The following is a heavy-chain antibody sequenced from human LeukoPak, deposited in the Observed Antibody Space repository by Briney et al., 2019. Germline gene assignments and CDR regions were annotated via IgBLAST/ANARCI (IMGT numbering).Heavy chain of an antibody. CDR2: ITNSGGGT. V-gene: IGHV3-23*01. CDR1: EFTFSIYA. J-gene: IGHJ4*02. D-gene: IGHD2-15*01. CDR3: ARREFVSSPANLRLFDY. Sequence: GGSLRLSCAASEFTFSIYAMSRVRQAPRKGLEWVSSITNSGGGTYYADSVKGRFTISRDNSKGTLFLQMNSLRAEDTAVYYCARREFVSSPANLRLFDYWGQGTLVTVSS.